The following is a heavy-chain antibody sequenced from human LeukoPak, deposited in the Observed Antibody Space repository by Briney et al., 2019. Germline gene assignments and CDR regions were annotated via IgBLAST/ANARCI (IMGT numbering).Heavy chain of an antibody. CDR3: ARSSIVGASFDP. CDR2: IIPIFGTA. CDR1: GYTFTSYG. Sequence: SVKVSCKASGYTFTSYGISWVRQAPGQGLEWMGGIIPIFGTANYAQKFQGRVTITADESTSTAYMELSSLRSEDTAVYYCARSSIVGASFDPWGQGTLVTVSS. J-gene: IGHJ5*02. D-gene: IGHD1-26*01. V-gene: IGHV1-69*13.